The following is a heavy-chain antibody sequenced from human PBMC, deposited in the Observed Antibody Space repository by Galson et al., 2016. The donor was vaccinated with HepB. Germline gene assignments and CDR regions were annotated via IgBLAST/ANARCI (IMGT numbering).Heavy chain of an antibody. D-gene: IGHD2-21*01. V-gene: IGHV1-46*01. CDR2: INPSRGST. CDR3: ARAASEIPRVISDS. J-gene: IGHJ4*02. CDR1: GYIFTAHY. Sequence: SVKVSCKASGYIFTAHYMHWVRQAPGQGLEWMGIINPSRGSTSYTQKFHGRITMTSDSSTNTVYMELSSLTYEDTAGYFCARAASEIPRVISDSWGQGSLVIVSS.